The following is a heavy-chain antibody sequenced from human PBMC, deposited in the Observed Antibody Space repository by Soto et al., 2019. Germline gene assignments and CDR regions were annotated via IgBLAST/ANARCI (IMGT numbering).Heavy chain of an antibody. CDR1: GFSLSRGLSY. Sequence: TLSLTCPVSGFSLSRGLSYLRWLRPHPGKGLEWFGYIYYSGSTYYNPSLKSRVTISVDTSKNQFSLKLSSVTAADTAVYYCARDFHYYDSSGYYYYYYGMDGWGQGITVTFSS. D-gene: IGHD3-22*01. V-gene: IGHV4-31*03. J-gene: IGHJ6*02. CDR2: IYYSGST. CDR3: ARDFHYYDSSGYYYYYYGMDG.